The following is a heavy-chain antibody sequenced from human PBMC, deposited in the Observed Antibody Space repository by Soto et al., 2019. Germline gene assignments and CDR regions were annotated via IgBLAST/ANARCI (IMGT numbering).Heavy chain of an antibody. V-gene: IGHV4-31*03. CDR1: GGSISSGGYY. CDR2: VYYSGST. J-gene: IGHJ5*02. Sequence: LSLTCTVSGGSISSGGYYWSWIRQHPGKGLEWIGYVYYSGSTYYNPSLKSRVTISVDTSKNQFSLKLSSVTAADTAVYYCARGGYCSSTSCYRLYWFDPWGQGTLVTVSS. D-gene: IGHD2-2*01. CDR3: ARGGYCSSTSCYRLYWFDP.